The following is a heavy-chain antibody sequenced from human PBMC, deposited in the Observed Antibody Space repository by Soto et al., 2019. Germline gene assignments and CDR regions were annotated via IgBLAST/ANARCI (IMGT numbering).Heavy chain of an antibody. V-gene: IGHV4-34*01. CDR3: ARRAYDFWSGYAPGWFDP. CDR2: INHSGST. CDR1: GGSFSGYY. J-gene: IGHJ5*02. D-gene: IGHD3-3*01. Sequence: SETLSLTCAVYGGSFSGYYWSWIRQPPGKGLEWIGEINHSGSTNYNPSLKSRVTISVDTSKNQFSLKLSSVTAADTAVYYCARRAYDFWSGYAPGWFDPWGQGTLVTVSS.